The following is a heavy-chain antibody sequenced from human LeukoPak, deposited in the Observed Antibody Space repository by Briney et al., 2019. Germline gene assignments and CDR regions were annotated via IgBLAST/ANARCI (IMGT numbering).Heavy chain of an antibody. V-gene: IGHV3-23*01. CDR1: GFTFSSYA. CDR3: AKAHIAAAGTRRGMDV. D-gene: IGHD6-13*01. Sequence: PGGSLRLSCAASGFTFSSYAMSWVRQAPGKGLEWVSAISGPGGNTYYADSVKGRFTISRDNSKNTLYLKMNSLSAEDTAVYYCAKAHIAAAGTRRGMDVWGKGTTVTVSS. J-gene: IGHJ6*04. CDR2: ISGPGGNT.